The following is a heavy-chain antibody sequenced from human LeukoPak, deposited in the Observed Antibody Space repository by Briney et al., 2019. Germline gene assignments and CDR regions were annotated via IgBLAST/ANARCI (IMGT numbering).Heavy chain of an antibody. V-gene: IGHV4-39*01. CDR1: GDSISSSSYH. J-gene: IGHJ4*02. Sequence: SETLSLTCTVSGDSISSSSYHWGWIRQPPGRGLEWVASTHYSGITYYSPSLKSRVTVSVDTSRNRFPLQLSSVTAADTAVYYCVRIYYDSSGYYLTDYYFDSWGQGTLVTVSS. CDR3: VRIYYDSSGYYLTDYYFDS. D-gene: IGHD3-22*01. CDR2: THYSGIT.